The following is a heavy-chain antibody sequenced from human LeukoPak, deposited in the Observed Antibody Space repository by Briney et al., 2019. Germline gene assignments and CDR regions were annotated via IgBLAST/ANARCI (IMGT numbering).Heavy chain of an antibody. CDR2: MNPNSGNT. J-gene: IGHJ6*03. CDR3: ARIYYRRSDYHYYYMDV. Sequence: ASVKVSCKASGYTVTSYDINWVRQAPGQGREWVGWMNPNSGNTGSAQKVQGRITITMNTSISTAYMELSSLRSEDTAVYYCARIYYRRSDYHYYYMDVWGEGTTVTVSS. D-gene: IGHD3-10*01. CDR1: GYTVTSYD. V-gene: IGHV1-8*01.